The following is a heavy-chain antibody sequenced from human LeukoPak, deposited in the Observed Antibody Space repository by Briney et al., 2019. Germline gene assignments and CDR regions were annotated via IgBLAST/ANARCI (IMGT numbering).Heavy chain of an antibody. CDR2: ISYDGSNK. Sequence: GGSLRLSCAASGFTFSSYGMHWVRQAPGKGLEWVAVISYDGSNKYYADSVKGRFTISRDNFKDTLYLQMNSLRAEDTAVYYCARQTGSGLFILPGGQGTLVTVSS. CDR1: GFTFSSYG. V-gene: IGHV3-30*03. CDR3: ARQTGSGLFILP. J-gene: IGHJ4*02. D-gene: IGHD3/OR15-3a*01.